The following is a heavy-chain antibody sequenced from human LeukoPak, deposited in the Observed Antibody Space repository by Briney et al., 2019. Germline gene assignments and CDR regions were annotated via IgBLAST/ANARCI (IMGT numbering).Heavy chain of an antibody. CDR1: GFTFSTYG. CDR2: IRYDGSNK. CDR3: AKDSGPIGYCTNGVCPEYFQH. D-gene: IGHD2-8*01. J-gene: IGHJ1*01. Sequence: PGGSLRLSCAASGFTFSTYGMLWVRQAPGQGPEWVALIRYDGSNKYYADSVKGRFTISRDNSKNTLYLQMNSLRAEDTAVYYCAKDSGPIGYCTNGVCPEYFQHWGQGTLVTVSS. V-gene: IGHV3-30*02.